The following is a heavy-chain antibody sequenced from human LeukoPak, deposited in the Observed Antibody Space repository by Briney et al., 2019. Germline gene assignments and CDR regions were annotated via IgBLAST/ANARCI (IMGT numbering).Heavy chain of an antibody. D-gene: IGHD3-22*01. CDR1: GFTFDDYG. CDR3: AKEKLSSSGYYPLDY. V-gene: IGHV3-23*01. J-gene: IGHJ4*02. Sequence: PGGSLRLSCAASGFTFDDYGMSWVRQAPGKGLEWVSAISGSGGSTYYADSVKGRFTISRDNSKNTLYLQMNSLRAEDTAVYYCAKEKLSSSGYYPLDYWGQGTLVTVSS. CDR2: ISGSGGST.